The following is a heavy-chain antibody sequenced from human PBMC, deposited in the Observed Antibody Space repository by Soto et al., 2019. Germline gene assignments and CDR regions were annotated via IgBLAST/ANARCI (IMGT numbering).Heavy chain of an antibody. V-gene: IGHV1-8*01. J-gene: IGHJ4*02. CDR2: MNPNSGNT. CDR1: GYTVTRYD. CDR3: ARDVTGYRRN. D-gene: IGHD6-13*01. Sequence: QVQLVQSGAEVKKPGASVKVSCKASGYTVTRYDINWVRQATGQGLEWMGWMNPNSGNTGYAQKIQGRVIMTRTTSVSTAYMELSRLRYEATAVYYCARDVTGYRRNWGQGTLVTVSS.